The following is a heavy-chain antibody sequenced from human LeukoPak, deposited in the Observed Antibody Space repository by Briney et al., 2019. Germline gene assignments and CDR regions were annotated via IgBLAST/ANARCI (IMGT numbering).Heavy chain of an antibody. Sequence: GGSLRLPCAASGFTFSDSAIHWVRQATGKGLEWVGRIRSKADSYATSYAASLKGRFTISRDDSRNRAYLQMSSLRTEDTAVYYCTREYSSGWPFDFWGQGTLVTVSS. V-gene: IGHV3-73*01. J-gene: IGHJ4*02. CDR3: TREYSSGWPFDF. CDR2: IRSKADSYAT. D-gene: IGHD6-19*01. CDR1: GFTFSDSA.